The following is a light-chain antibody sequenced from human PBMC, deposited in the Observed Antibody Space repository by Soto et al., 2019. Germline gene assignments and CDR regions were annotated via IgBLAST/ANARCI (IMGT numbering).Light chain of an antibody. J-gene: IGKJ1*01. CDR3: QQYNSSPT. CDR2: KAS. V-gene: IGKV1-5*03. Sequence: DIPMTQSPSTLSASVGDRVTITCRASQSISSWLAWYQQKPGKAPKLLIYKASSLESGVPSRFGGSGSGTEFTLTISSLQPDDFATYYCQQYNSSPTFGQGTKVEIK. CDR1: QSISSW.